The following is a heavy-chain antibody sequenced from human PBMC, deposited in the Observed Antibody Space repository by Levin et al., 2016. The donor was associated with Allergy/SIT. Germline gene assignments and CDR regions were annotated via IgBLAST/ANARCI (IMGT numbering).Heavy chain of an antibody. J-gene: IGHJ4*02. CDR3: ARIVLGDYGDY. V-gene: IGHV2-26*01. Sequence: WIRQPPGKALEWLAHIFSNDEKSYSTSLKSRLTISKDTSKSQVVLTMTNMDPVDTATYYCARIVLGDYGDYWGQGTLVTVSS. CDR2: IFSNDEK. D-gene: IGHD4-17*01.